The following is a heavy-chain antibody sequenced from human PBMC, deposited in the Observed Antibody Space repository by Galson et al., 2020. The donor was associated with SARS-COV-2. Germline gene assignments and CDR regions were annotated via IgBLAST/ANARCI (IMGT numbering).Heavy chain of an antibody. CDR1: GGSISSSSYY. J-gene: IGHJ6*02. CDR3: ASRYSPEELPYYYYGMDV. Sequence: SETLSLTCTVSGGSISSSSYYWGWIRQPPGKGLEWIGSIYYSGYTYYNPSLKSRVTISVDTSKNQFSLKLSSMTAADTAVYYCASRYSPEELPYYYYGMDVWGQGTTVTVSS. CDR2: IYYSGYT. D-gene: IGHD1-26*01. V-gene: IGHV4-39*07.